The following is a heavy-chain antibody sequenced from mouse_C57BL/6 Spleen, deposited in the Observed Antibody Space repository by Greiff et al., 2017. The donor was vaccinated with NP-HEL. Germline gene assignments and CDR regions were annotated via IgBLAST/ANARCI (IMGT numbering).Heavy chain of an antibody. V-gene: IGHV1-18*01. CDR1: GYTFTDYN. Sequence: VQLKESGPELVKPGASVKIPCKASGYTFTDYNMDWVKQSHGKSLEWIGDINPNNGGTIYNQKFKGKATLTVDKSSSTAYMELRSLTSEDTAVYYCARDYYYGTGSFDVWGTGTTVTASS. CDR3: ARDYYYGTGSFDV. D-gene: IGHD1-1*01. J-gene: IGHJ1*03. CDR2: INPNNGGT.